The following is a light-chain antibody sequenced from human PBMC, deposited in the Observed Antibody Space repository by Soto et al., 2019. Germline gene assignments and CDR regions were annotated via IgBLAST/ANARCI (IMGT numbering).Light chain of an antibody. CDR1: SSDVGGYNY. CDR3: CSYAGSYV. Sequence: QSALTQPRSVSGSPGQSVTISCTGTSSDVGGYNYVSWYQQHPGKAPKLMIYDVSKRPSGVPDRFSGAKSGNTASLTISGLQAEDEADDYCCSYAGSYVFGTGTKVTGL. V-gene: IGLV2-11*01. J-gene: IGLJ1*01. CDR2: DVS.